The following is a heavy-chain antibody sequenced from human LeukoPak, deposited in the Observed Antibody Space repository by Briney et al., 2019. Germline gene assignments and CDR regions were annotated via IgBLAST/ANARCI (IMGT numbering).Heavy chain of an antibody. J-gene: IGHJ4*02. CDR2: IYYSGST. CDR3: ARSESGWPFDY. V-gene: IGHV4-59*01. CDR1: GGSISSYY. Sequence: PSETLSLTCTVSGGSISSYYWSWIRQPPGKGLEWIGYIYYSGSTNYNPSLKSRVTILVDTSKNQFSLKLSSVTAADTAVCYCARSESGWPFDYWGQGTLVTVSS. D-gene: IGHD6-19*01.